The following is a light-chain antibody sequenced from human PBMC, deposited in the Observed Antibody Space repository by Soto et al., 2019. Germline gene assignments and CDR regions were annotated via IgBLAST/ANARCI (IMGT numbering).Light chain of an antibody. J-gene: IGLJ2*01. CDR3: CSYAGSSTLL. CDR2: EGS. Sequence: QSALTQPASVSGSPGQSITISCIGTSSDVGNYELVSWYQQHPGKAPKLMIYEGSKRPSGVSNRFSGSKSGNTASLTISGLQAEDEADYYCCSYAGSSTLLFGGGTKLTVL. CDR1: SSDVGNYEL. V-gene: IGLV2-23*01.